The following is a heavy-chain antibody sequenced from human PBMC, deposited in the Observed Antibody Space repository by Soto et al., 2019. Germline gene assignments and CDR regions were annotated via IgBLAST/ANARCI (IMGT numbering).Heavy chain of an antibody. CDR3: ARGSVITSRTNYYGSGSYYPFDY. CDR1: GGSFSGYY. D-gene: IGHD3-10*01. J-gene: IGHJ4*02. Sequence: SETLSLTCAVYGGSFSGYYWSWIRQPPGKGLEWIGEINHSGSTNYNPSLKSRVTISVDTSKNQFSLKLSSVTAADTAVYYCARGSVITSRTNYYGSGSYYPFDYWGQGTLVTVSS. V-gene: IGHV4-34*01. CDR2: INHSGST.